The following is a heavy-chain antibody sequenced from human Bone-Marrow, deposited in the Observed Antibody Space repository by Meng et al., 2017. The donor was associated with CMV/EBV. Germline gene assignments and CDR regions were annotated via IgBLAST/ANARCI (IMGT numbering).Heavy chain of an antibody. CDR3: ARVSDGKQQLVRTYYFDY. Sequence: GSLRLSCTVSGGSISSYYWSWIRQPPGKGLEWIGYIYYSGGTNYNPSLKSRVTISVDTSKNQFSLKLSSVTAADTAVYYCARVSDGKQQLVRTYYFDYWGQGTLVTVSS. V-gene: IGHV4-59*01. D-gene: IGHD6-13*01. CDR2: IYYSGGT. J-gene: IGHJ4*02. CDR1: GGSISSYY.